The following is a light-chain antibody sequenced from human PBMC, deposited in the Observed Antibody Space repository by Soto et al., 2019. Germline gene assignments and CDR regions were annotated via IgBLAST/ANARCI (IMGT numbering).Light chain of an antibody. V-gene: IGKV3-15*01. J-gene: IGKJ3*01. CDR3: QQYNDWPPLFT. Sequence: EIVMMQSPATLSVSPGERATLSCRASQSVSSNLAWYQQKPGQAPRLLIFDASTRATGIPARFSGSGSGTEFTLTISGLQSDDSAVYFCQQYNDWPPLFTFGPGTKVHI. CDR1: QSVSSN. CDR2: DAS.